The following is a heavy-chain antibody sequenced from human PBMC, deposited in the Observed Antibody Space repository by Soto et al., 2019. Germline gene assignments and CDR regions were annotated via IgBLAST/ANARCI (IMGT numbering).Heavy chain of an antibody. CDR3: ARPNANGWEFRVAFDI. CDR1: GFTVSSNY. D-gene: IGHD1-26*01. CDR2: IYSCGST. J-gene: IGHJ3*02. V-gene: IGHV3-53*05. Sequence: GGSLRLSCAASGFTVSSNYMSWVRQAPGKGLEWVSVIYSCGSTYYADSVKGRFTISRDNSKNTLYLQMNSLRAEDTAMYYCARPNANGWEFRVAFDIWGQGTMVTVSS.